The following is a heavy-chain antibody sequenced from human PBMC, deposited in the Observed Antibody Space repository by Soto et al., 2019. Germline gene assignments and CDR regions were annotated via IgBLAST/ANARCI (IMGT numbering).Heavy chain of an antibody. Sequence: ASVKGACKASGYTITSYDINWVRQDTGQGLEWMGWMNPNSGNTGYAQKFQGRVTMTRNTSISTAYMELSSLRSEDTVVYYCARGGAYSSSWYNWFDPWGQGTLVTVSS. V-gene: IGHV1-8*01. CDR1: GYTITSYD. D-gene: IGHD6-13*01. CDR2: MNPNSGNT. J-gene: IGHJ5*02. CDR3: ARGGAYSSSWYNWFDP.